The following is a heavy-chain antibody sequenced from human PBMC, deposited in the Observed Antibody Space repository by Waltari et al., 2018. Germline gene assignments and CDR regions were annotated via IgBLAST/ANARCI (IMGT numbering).Heavy chain of an antibody. CDR2: INPKSGDT. CDR1: GYVFTGYY. D-gene: IGHD4-4*01. V-gene: IGHV1-2*02. Sequence: QVQLVQSGAEVKKPGASVKVSCKASGYVFTGYYIHWIRQAPGQGLEGMGWINPKSGDTKYAHKFQGSVTVTRDTSISTAYMEVSSLRSDDTALYYCVREYQTTVPVRRNWFDTWGQGTLVTVSS. CDR3: VREYQTTVPVRRNWFDT. J-gene: IGHJ5*02.